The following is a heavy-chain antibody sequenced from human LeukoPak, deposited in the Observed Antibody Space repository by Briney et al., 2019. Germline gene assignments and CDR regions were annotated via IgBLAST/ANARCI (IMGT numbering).Heavy chain of an antibody. J-gene: IGHJ4*02. D-gene: IGHD1-26*01. Sequence: GGSLRLSCAASGFTFSSYSMGWVRQAPGKGLEWVSGISWNSGSIGYADSVKGRFTISRDNAKNSLYLQMNSLRAEDTALYYCAKDESRVGATTVIDYWGQGTLVTVSS. V-gene: IGHV3-9*01. CDR1: GFTFSSYS. CDR2: ISWNSGSI. CDR3: AKDESRVGATTVIDY.